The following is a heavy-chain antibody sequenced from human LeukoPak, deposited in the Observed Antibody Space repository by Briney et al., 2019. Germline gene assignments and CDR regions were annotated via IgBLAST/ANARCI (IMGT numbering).Heavy chain of an antibody. CDR1: GFTFSSYS. J-gene: IGHJ6*02. CDR3: ARDLWNPAAAGLGYYYYYYYGMDV. V-gene: IGHV3-21*01. CDR2: ISSISSYI. D-gene: IGHD6-13*01. Sequence: NSGGSLRLSCAASGFTFSSYSMNWVRQAPGKGLEWVSSISSISSYIYYADSVQGRFTISRDNAKNSLYLQMNSLRAEDTAVYYCARDLWNPAAAGLGYYYYYYYGMDVWGQGTTVTVSS.